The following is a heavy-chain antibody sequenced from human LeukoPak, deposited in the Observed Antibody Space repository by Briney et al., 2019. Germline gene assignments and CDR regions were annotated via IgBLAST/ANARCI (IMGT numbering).Heavy chain of an antibody. V-gene: IGHV4-61*02. Sequence: PSETLSLTCTVSGGSISSGSYYWSWIRQPAGKGLEWIGRIYTSGSTNYNPSLKSRVTKSVDTSKNQFSLKLSSVTAADTAVYYCARVAGAAAVDYWGQGTLVTVSS. D-gene: IGHD6-13*01. CDR1: GGSISSGSYY. CDR2: IYTSGST. CDR3: ARVAGAAAVDY. J-gene: IGHJ4*02.